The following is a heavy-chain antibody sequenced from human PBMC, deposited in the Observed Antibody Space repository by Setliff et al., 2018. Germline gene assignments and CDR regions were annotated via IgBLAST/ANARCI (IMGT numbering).Heavy chain of an antibody. V-gene: IGHV3-23*01. CDR3: AGQGPIFGSGLIPGFDQ. CDR1: GLTFNSYA. Sequence: GGSLRLSCAASGLTFNSYAMSWVRQAPGKGLEWVSTVSVSGDNTYYTDSVKGRFTTSRDNSKNTLSLKMSSLRTEDTAIYFCAGQGPIFGSGLIPGFDQWGQGTMVTVSS. CDR2: VSVSGDNT. J-gene: IGHJ4*02. D-gene: IGHD3-3*01.